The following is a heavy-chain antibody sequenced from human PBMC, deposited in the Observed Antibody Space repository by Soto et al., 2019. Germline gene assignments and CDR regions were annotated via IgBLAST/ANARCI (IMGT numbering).Heavy chain of an antibody. CDR3: ARDVIVGATRFHY. D-gene: IGHD1-26*01. CDR1: GGSFSGYY. J-gene: IGHJ4*02. V-gene: IGHV4-34*01. Sequence: SETLSLTCAVYGGSFSGYYWSWIRQPPGKGLEWIGEINHSGSTNYNPSLKSRVTISVDTSKNQFSLKLSSVTAADTAVYYCARDVIVGATRFHYWGQGTLVTVSS. CDR2: INHSGST.